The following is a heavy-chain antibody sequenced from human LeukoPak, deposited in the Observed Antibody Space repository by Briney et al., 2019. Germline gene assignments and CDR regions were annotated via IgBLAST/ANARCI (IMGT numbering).Heavy chain of an antibody. CDR1: GYTLTELS. Sequence: ASVKVSCKVSGYTLTELSMHWVRQAPGKGLEWMGGFDPEDGETIYAQKFQGRVTMTEDTSTDTAYMELSSLRSEGTAVYYCATRRRDGYSSSWYYFDYWGQGTLVTVSS. CDR3: ATRRRDGYSSSWYYFDY. V-gene: IGHV1-24*01. D-gene: IGHD6-13*01. J-gene: IGHJ4*02. CDR2: FDPEDGET.